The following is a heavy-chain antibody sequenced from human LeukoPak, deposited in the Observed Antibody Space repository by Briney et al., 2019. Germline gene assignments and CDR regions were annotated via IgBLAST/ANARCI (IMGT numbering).Heavy chain of an antibody. D-gene: IGHD2-15*01. CDR1: GGTFSSYA. CDR2: IIPILGIA. J-gene: IGHJ5*02. V-gene: IGHV1-69*04. Sequence: SVKVSCKASGGTFSSYAISWVRQAPGQGLEWMGRIIPILGIANYAQKFQGRVTITADKSTSTAYMELSSLRSEDTAVYYCARDRGIVVVVAATPGWFDPWGQGTLVTVSS. CDR3: ARDRGIVVVVAATPGWFDP.